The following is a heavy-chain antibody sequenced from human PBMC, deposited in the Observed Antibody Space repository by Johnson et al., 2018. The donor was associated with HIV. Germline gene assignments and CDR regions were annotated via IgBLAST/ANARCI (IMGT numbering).Heavy chain of an antibody. CDR1: GFTFSSYG. CDR2: IWYDGSNK. Sequence: QVQLLESGGGVVQPGRSLRLSCAASGFTFSSYGMHWVRQAPGKGLQWVAVIWYDGSNKYYAASVKGPFTISRDNSKNTLYLQMNSLRAEDTAVYYRAKDQSPLMTWWDAFDIWGQGTMVTVSS. J-gene: IGHJ3*02. D-gene: IGHD2-8*02. V-gene: IGHV3-33*06. CDR3: AKDQSPLMTWWDAFDI.